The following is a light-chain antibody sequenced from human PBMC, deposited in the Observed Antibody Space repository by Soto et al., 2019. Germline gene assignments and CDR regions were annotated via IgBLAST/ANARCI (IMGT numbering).Light chain of an antibody. V-gene: IGLV2-14*01. Sequence: QSALTQPASVSGSPGQSITISCTGTSSDVGGYNYVSWYQQHPGKAPKLMIYEVNNRPAGVSNRFSGSKSGNTASQTISGLQAEYEADYYCSSYTSSSTLVVFGGGTQVTVL. CDR1: SSDVGGYNY. CDR2: EVN. CDR3: SSYTSSSTLVV. J-gene: IGLJ2*01.